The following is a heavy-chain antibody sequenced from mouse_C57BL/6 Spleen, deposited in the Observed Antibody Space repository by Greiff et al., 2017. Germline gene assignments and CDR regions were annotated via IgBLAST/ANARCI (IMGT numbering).Heavy chain of an antibody. Sequence: QVQLQQPGAELVKPGASVKLSCKASGYTFTSYWMHWVKQRPGQGLEWIGMIHPNSGSTNYNEKFKSKATLTVDKSSSTAYMRLSSLTSEDSAVYYCARSHYYGSSYEGFAYWGQGTLVTVSA. D-gene: IGHD1-1*01. CDR2: IHPNSGST. CDR1: GYTFTSYW. V-gene: IGHV1-64*01. CDR3: ARSHYYGSSYEGFAY. J-gene: IGHJ3*01.